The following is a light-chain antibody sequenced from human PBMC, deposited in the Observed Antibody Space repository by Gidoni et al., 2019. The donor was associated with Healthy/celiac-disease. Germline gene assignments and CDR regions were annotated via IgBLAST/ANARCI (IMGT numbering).Light chain of an antibody. V-gene: IGKV1-5*03. Sequence: DIPMTQSSPTLSAFVGDRVTITCRASQSISSWLAWYQQKPGKAPKLLISKASTLESGVPSRFSGSGAGTEFALTISSLQPDDFATYYCKQYSSYSWTFXQXTKVXIK. J-gene: IGKJ1*01. CDR3: KQYSSYSWT. CDR2: KAS. CDR1: QSISSW.